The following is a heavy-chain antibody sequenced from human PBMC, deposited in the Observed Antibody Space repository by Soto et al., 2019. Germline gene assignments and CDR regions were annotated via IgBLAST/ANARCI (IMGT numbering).Heavy chain of an antibody. CDR1: GYTFTGYY. CDR3: ARGYSYGGGRWFDP. J-gene: IGHJ5*02. V-gene: IGHV1-2*04. Sequence: AASVKVSCKASGYTFTGYYMHWVRQAPGQGLEWMGWINPNSGGTNYAQKFQGWVTMTRDTSISTAYMELSRLRSDDTAVYYCARGYSYGGGRWFDPWGQGTLVTVSS. CDR2: INPNSGGT. D-gene: IGHD5-18*01.